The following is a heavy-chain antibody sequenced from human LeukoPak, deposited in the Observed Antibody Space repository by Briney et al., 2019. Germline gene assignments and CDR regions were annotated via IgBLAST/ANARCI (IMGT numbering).Heavy chain of an antibody. Sequence: GRSLRLSYAASGFTFSSYGIHWVRQAPGKGLEWVAVISYDGSNKYYADSVKGRFTISRDNSKNTLYLQMNSLRTEDTAVYYCAKSVDSWGQGTLVTVSS. CDR2: ISYDGSNK. V-gene: IGHV3-30*18. J-gene: IGHJ4*02. CDR3: AKSVDS. CDR1: GFTFSSYG.